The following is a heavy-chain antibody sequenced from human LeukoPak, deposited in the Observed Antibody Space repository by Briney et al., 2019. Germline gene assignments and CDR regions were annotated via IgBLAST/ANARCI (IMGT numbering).Heavy chain of an antibody. V-gene: IGHV4-38-2*02. CDR3: ASVSPAADY. Sequence: PSETLSLTCTVSGYSISRGYSWAWIRQLPGKGLEWIGSINGSWNTYYNPSFKSRVTISLDTSTNQYSLKVSSVTAADTAVYYCASVSPAADYWGQGTLVTVSS. CDR1: GYSISRGYS. CDR2: INGSWNT. J-gene: IGHJ4*02.